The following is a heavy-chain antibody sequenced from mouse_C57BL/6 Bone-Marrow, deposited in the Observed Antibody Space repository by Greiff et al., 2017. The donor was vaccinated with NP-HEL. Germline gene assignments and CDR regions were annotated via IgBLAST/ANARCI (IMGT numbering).Heavy chain of an antibody. V-gene: IGHV14-3*01. CDR2: IDPANGNT. CDR1: GFNIKNTY. Sequence: VHVKQSVAELVRPGASVKLSCTASGFNIKNTYMHWVKQRPEQGLEWIGRIDPANGNTKYAPKFQGKATITADTSSNTAYLQLSSLTSEDTAIYYCARSGFTTVVDHFGYWGQGTTLTVSS. D-gene: IGHD1-1*01. CDR3: ARSGFTTVVDHFGY. J-gene: IGHJ2*01.